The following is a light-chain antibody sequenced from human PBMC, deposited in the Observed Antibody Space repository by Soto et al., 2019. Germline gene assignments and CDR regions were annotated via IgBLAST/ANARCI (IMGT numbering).Light chain of an antibody. Sequence: EIVLTQSPGTLSLSPGEGATLYCWASQTVSSNYLALYQQRPGQAPRLIIYGASTRATGIPARFSGSGSVTEFTLTISSLQSEDFAVYYCQQYNNWPITFGQGTRLEI. V-gene: IGKV3-15*01. CDR1: QTVSSN. CDR3: QQYNNWPIT. J-gene: IGKJ5*01. CDR2: GAS.